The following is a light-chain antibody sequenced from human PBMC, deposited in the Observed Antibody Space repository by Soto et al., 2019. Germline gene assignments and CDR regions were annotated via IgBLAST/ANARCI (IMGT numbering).Light chain of an antibody. CDR3: QSYDATNQV. Sequence: NFMLPQPHSVSESPGKTVIISCTRSGGSIASNYVQWYQQRPGSSPTTVISEDNQRPSGVPDRFSGSIDSSSNSASLTISGLETEDEADYFCQSYDATNQVFGGGTKLTVL. CDR2: EDN. CDR1: GGSIASNY. V-gene: IGLV6-57*01. J-gene: IGLJ3*02.